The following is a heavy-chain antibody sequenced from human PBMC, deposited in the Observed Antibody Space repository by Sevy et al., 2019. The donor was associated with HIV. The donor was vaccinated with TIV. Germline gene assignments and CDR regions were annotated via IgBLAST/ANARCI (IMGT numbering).Heavy chain of an antibody. J-gene: IGHJ4*02. D-gene: IGHD2-2*01. CDR3: AREAGSSRFDY. CDR1: GFTVNSNY. CDR2: FYNGDST. V-gene: IGHV3-53*01. Sequence: GGSLRLSCAATGFTVNSNYMSWVRQGPGKGLEWVSGFYNGDSTQYADSVKGRFTISRDKSNNTLYLQMDSLRAEDTAVYYCAREAGSSRFDYWGQGTLVTVSS.